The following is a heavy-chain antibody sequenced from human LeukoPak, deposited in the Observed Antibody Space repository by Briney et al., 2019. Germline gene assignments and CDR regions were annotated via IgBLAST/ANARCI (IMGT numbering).Heavy chain of an antibody. CDR1: GFIFSTYG. V-gene: IGHV3-33*06. CDR3: AKDRETYEYTFDY. D-gene: IGHD3-16*01. J-gene: IGHJ4*02. Sequence: GGSLRLSCAASGFIFSTYGIHWVRQAPGKGLEGVAVMWYDGSKDYYADSVKGRFTISRDTSKNTLYLQMNNLRAEDTAVYYCAKDRETYEYTFDYWGQGTLVTVSS. CDR2: MWYDGSKD.